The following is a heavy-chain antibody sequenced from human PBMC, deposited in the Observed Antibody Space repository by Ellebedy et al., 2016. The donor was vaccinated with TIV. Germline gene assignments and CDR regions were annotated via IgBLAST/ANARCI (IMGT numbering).Heavy chain of an antibody. CDR2: INPTSGSS. Sequence: ASVKVSCKASGYTFTSYFLYWVRQAPGQGLEWMGIINPTSGSSNHAQKFQGRVTMTRDTSTSTVYTELSSLRSEDTAVYYCARGDNYYFDSSGYYYSYWGQGTLVTVSS. V-gene: IGHV1-46*01. J-gene: IGHJ4*02. CDR1: GYTFTSYF. CDR3: ARGDNYYFDSSGYYYSY. D-gene: IGHD3-22*01.